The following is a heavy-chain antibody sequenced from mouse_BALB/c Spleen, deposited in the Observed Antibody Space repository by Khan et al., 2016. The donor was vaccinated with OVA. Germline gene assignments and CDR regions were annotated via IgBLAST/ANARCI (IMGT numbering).Heavy chain of an antibody. Sequence: VQLKESGPGLVKPSQTVSLTCTVTGISITSGNYRWSWIRQFPGNKLEWIGNIYYSGTVTYNPSLTSRTTITRDTSKNQFSLEMNSLTAEDTAASYRARGYGSLYWFFDVWGAGTTVTVSS. D-gene: IGHD1-1*01. V-gene: IGHV3-5*02. J-gene: IGHJ1*01. CDR3: ARGYGSLYWFFDV. CDR2: IYYSGTV. CDR1: GISITSGNYR.